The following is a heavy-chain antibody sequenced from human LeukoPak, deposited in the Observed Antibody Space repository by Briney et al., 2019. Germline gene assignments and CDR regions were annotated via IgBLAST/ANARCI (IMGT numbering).Heavy chain of an antibody. Sequence: ESGPTLVKPTQTLTLTCTFSGFSLTTSEVGVGWIRQPPGKALGWLALIYWNDDKRYSPSLKSRLTITKDTSKNQVVLTMTNMDPVDTATYYCARLVDYYDSGGYYADYWGQGILVTVSS. CDR2: IYWNDDK. J-gene: IGHJ4*02. D-gene: IGHD3-22*01. CDR3: ARLVDYYDSGGYYADY. V-gene: IGHV2-5*01. CDR1: GFSLTTSEVG.